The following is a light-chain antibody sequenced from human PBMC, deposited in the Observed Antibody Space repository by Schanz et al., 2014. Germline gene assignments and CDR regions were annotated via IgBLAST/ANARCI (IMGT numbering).Light chain of an antibody. J-gene: IGLJ2*01. Sequence: QSVLTQPASVSGSPGQSITISCTGTSSDIGGRAYVSWYQQRPGKAPQLILYDVNSRPSGVSNRFSGSKSGNTASLTISGLQAEDEADYYCTSYAGSIIYVVFGGGTKLTVL. CDR3: TSYAGSIIYVV. CDR1: SSDIGGRAY. V-gene: IGLV2-14*01. CDR2: DVN.